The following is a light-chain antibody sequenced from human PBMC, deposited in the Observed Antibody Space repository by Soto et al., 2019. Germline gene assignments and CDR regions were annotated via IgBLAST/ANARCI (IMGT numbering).Light chain of an antibody. CDR1: QSVSSY. CDR3: QQRSNWLT. CDR2: DAS. J-gene: IGKJ4*01. V-gene: IGKV3-11*01. Sequence: EIVLTQSPATLSLSPGERATLSCRSSQSVSSYLAWYQQKSAQAPRLLIYDASNRATGIPARFSGSGSGTDFTLTISSLEPEDFAVYYCQQRSNWLTFGGGTKVEIK.